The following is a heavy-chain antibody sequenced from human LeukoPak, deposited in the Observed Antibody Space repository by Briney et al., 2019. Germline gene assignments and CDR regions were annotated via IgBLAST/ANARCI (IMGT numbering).Heavy chain of an antibody. CDR3: TRDRSRAEDD. Sequence: GGSLRLSCAASGFTFSGHWMSWVRQAPGKGLEWVANINQGGSDKYYVDSVKGRFTISRDNANNLLYLQMNSLRGEDTAVYYCTRDRSRAEDDWGQGTPVTVSS. J-gene: IGHJ4*02. D-gene: IGHD1-14*01. V-gene: IGHV3-7*01. CDR2: INQGGSDK. CDR1: GFTFSGHW.